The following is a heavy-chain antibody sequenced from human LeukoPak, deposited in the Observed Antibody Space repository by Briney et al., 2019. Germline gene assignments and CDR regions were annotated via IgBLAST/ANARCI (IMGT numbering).Heavy chain of an antibody. D-gene: IGHD3-3*01. CDR2: IYYSGST. CDR1: GGSISSSSYY. Sequence: SETLSLTCTVSGGSISSSSYYWGWIRQPPGKGLEWIGSIYYSGSTNYNPSLKSRVTISVDTSKNQFSLKLSSVTAADTAVYYCARGGFLEWLLNDAFDIWGQGTMVTVSS. J-gene: IGHJ3*02. CDR3: ARGGFLEWLLNDAFDI. V-gene: IGHV4-39*07.